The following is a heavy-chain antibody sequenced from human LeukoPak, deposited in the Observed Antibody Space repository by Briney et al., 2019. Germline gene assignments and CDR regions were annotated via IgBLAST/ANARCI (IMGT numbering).Heavy chain of an antibody. D-gene: IGHD3-10*01. V-gene: IGHV4-39*01. CDR1: GGSLSSSTYF. CDR2: IYYSGST. CDR3: ARGGDAFYGSGSSYTGFAFDI. J-gene: IGHJ3*02. Sequence: SETLSLTCTVSGGSLSSSTYFWAWIRQPPGKGLEWIGSIYYSGSTYNNPSLKSRVTISVDTSKNQFSLNLSSVTATDTAVYYCARGGDAFYGSGSSYTGFAFDIWGQGTMVTVSS.